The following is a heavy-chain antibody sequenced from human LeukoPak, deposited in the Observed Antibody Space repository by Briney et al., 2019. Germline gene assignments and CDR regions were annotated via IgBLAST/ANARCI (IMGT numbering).Heavy chain of an antibody. J-gene: IGHJ3*02. CDR2: ISAYNGNT. CDR3: AKPLGYYDSSGYYYVRGIDAFDI. CDR1: GYTFTSYG. Sequence: ASVKVSCKASGYTFTSYGISWVRQAPGQGLEWMGWISAYNGNTNYAQKLQGRVTMTTDTSTSTAYMELSSLRSEDTAVYYCAKPLGYYDSSGYYYVRGIDAFDIWGQGTMVTVSS. V-gene: IGHV1-18*01. D-gene: IGHD3-22*01.